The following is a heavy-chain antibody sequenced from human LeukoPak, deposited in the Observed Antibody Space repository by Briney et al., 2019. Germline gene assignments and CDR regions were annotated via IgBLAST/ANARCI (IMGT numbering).Heavy chain of an antibody. V-gene: IGHV3-21*01. J-gene: IGHJ3*02. CDR2: ISSSSSHI. CDR3: AREGDAFDI. Sequence: PGGSLRLSCAASGFTFSRHSMDWVRQAPGKGLEWVSSISSSSSHIYYADSVKGRFTVSRDNAKNSLYLQMNSLRAEDTAVYYCAREGDAFDIWGQGTMVTVSS. CDR1: GFTFSRHS.